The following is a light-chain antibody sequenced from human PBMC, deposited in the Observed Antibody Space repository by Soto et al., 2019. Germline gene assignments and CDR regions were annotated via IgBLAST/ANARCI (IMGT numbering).Light chain of an antibody. Sequence: SALTQPASVSGSPGQSITISCIGTSRYVGGYNYVSWYQQSPGTVPKLMIYDVNNRPSGVSNRFSGSKSGNTASLTISGLQAEDEADYYCSSYSTSSPLVVFGGGTKVTVL. V-gene: IGLV2-14*01. CDR3: SSYSTSSPLVV. CDR1: SRYVGGYNY. J-gene: IGLJ2*01. CDR2: DVN.